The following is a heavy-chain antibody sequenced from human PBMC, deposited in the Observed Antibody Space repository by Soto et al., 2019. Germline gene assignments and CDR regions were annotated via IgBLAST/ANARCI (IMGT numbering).Heavy chain of an antibody. Sequence: SETLSLTCTVSGGSISCGDYYWSWIRQPPGKGLEWIGYIYYSGSTYYNPSLKSRVTISVDTSKNQFSLKLSSVTAADTAVYYCARVPVIVGATTRAYFDYWGQGTLVTVSS. J-gene: IGHJ4*02. CDR2: IYYSGST. D-gene: IGHD1-26*01. CDR3: ARVPVIVGATTRAYFDY. CDR1: GGSISCGDYY. V-gene: IGHV4-30-4*01.